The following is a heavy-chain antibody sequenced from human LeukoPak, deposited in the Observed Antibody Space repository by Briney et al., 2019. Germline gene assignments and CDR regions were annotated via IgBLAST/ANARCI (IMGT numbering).Heavy chain of an antibody. CDR2: IHYSGST. J-gene: IGHJ3*01. CDR3: ARLGALHDAFDV. V-gene: IGHV4-59*12. D-gene: IGHD3-16*01. CDR1: GDSIRSYY. Sequence: AETLSLTCTVSGDSIRSYYWSWLRQPPGKGLEWIGNIHYSGSTKYNPSRKSRVTISVDTSKNQFSLRVTSLTAADTAVYYCARLGALHDAFDVWGQGTLVTVSS.